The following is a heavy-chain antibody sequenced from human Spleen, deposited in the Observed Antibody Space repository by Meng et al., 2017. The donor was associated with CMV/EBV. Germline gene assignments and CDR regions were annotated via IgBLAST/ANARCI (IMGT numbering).Heavy chain of an antibody. CDR1: GYTFTSCD. Sequence: ASVKVSCKASGYTFTSCDIHWVRQAPGQGLEWMGWMNPHSGNTGQAQRFQGRLTSGWDTSIRTAYMELTNLTCDDTAIYFCARVQDGPSSYDVDSDLEYWGQGALVTVSS. V-gene: IGHV1-8*01. D-gene: IGHD5-12*01. CDR2: MNPHSGNT. CDR3: ARVQDGPSSYDVDSDLEY. J-gene: IGHJ4*02.